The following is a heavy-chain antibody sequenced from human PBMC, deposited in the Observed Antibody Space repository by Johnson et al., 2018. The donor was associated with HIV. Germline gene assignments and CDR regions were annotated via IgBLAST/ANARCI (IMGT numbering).Heavy chain of an antibody. J-gene: IGHJ3*02. D-gene: IGHD1-1*01. CDR1: GFTVSTNY. Sequence: VQLVESGGGVVQPGRSLRLSCAASGFTVSTNYMGWVRQAPGQGLEWVSVIHSGDTTYYADSVKGRFTISRDNSKNTLYLQMSSLRAEDTAVYYCARGGIIHDAFDIWGQGTMVTVSS. CDR3: ARGGIIHDAFDI. V-gene: IGHV3-66*02. CDR2: IHSGDTT.